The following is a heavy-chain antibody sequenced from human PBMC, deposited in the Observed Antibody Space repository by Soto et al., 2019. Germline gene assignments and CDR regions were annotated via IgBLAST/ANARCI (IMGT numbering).Heavy chain of an antibody. D-gene: IGHD6-19*01. CDR1: GFTFSSYD. CDR2: IWYDGSNK. CDR3: ARSFRQWLVDS. J-gene: IGHJ4*02. V-gene: IGHV3-33*01. Sequence: QVQLVESGGGVVQPGRSLRLSCAASGFTFSSYDMHWVRQAPGKGLEWVGIIWYDGSNKYYADSVKGRFTISRDNSKTTLYLEVNSLRADDTAVYYCARSFRQWLVDSWGQGALVTVSS.